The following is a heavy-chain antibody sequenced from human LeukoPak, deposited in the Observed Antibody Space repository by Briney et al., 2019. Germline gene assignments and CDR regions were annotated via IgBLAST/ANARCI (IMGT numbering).Heavy chain of an antibody. Sequence: PGGSLRLSCAASGFTFSSYPMHWVRQAPGRGLDWVAVISYDGSSRYYADSVKGRFTISRDNSKNTLYLQMNSLRAEDTAVYYCASQLSSNSEFFNYWGQGTLVTVSS. CDR3: ASQLSSNSEFFNY. J-gene: IGHJ4*02. V-gene: IGHV3-30-3*01. CDR1: GFTFSSYP. D-gene: IGHD6-13*01. CDR2: ISYDGSSR.